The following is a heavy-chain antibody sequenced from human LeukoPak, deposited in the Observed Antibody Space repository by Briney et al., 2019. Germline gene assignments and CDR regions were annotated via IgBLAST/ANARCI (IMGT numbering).Heavy chain of an antibody. CDR3: ARGTLTAPRSAFDI. CDR1: GYIFTSYV. V-gene: IGHV1-2*04. Sequence: ASVKVSCKASGYIFTSYVLHWVRQAPGQGLEWMGWINPDSGGTHYAQNFQGWVTMTRDTSISTAYMELSRLRSDDTAVYYCARGTLTAPRSAFDIWGQGTMVTVSS. J-gene: IGHJ3*02. D-gene: IGHD1-14*01. CDR2: INPDSGGT.